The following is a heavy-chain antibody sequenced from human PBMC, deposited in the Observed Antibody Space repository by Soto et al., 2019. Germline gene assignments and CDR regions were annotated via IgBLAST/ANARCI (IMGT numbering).Heavy chain of an antibody. J-gene: IGHJ6*02. D-gene: IGHD2-2*01. CDR1: GYSFTSYW. Sequence: GEPLKISCKGSGYSFTSYWIGWVRQMPGKGLEWMGIIYPGDSDTRYSPSFQGQVTISAVKSISTAYLQWSSLKASDTAMYYCARHYCSSTSCYPVCYYFYGMGVWGQGTTVTVSS. CDR2: IYPGDSDT. V-gene: IGHV5-51*01. CDR3: ARHYCSSTSCYPVCYYFYGMGV.